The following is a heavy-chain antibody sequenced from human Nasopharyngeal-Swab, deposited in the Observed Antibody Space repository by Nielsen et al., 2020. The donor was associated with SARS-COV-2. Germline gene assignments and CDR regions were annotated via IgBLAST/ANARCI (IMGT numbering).Heavy chain of an antibody. J-gene: IGHJ6*03. CDR3: AKHAAMVRATYYYYMDV. CDR2: ISYDGSNK. D-gene: IGHD3-10*01. V-gene: IGHV3-30*18. Sequence: WIRQPPGKGLAWVAVISYDGSNKYYADSVKGRFTISRDNSKNTLYLQMNSLRAEDTAVYYCAKHAAMVRATYYYYMDVWGKGTTVTVSS.